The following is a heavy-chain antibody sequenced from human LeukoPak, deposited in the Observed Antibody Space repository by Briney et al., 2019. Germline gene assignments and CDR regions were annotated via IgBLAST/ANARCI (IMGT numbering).Heavy chain of an antibody. CDR3: VRRVGATGPSLGY. D-gene: IGHD1-26*01. J-gene: IGHJ4*02. CDR2: IGGNAGST. Sequence: GGSLILSCSASGFTFSSYARHWVRQAPGKVLEYVFDIGGNAGSTYSADCVKGSFTISRDNSKNTLYLKMSRLRAEDTDVYYCVRRVGATGPSLGYWGQGTLVTVSS. CDR1: GFTFSSYA. V-gene: IGHV3-64D*06.